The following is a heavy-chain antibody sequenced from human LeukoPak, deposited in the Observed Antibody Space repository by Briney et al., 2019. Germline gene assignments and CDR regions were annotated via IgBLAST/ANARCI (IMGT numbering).Heavy chain of an antibody. D-gene: IGHD4-11*01. V-gene: IGHV5-51*01. CDR2: IYPGDSDT. J-gene: IGHJ3*02. Sequence: GESLKISCKGSGYSFTSYWIGWVRQMPGKGLELMGIIYPGDSDTRYSPSFQGQVTISADKSISTAYLQWSSLKASDTAMYYCARRDYSNYENDAFDIWGQGTMVTVSS. CDR1: GYSFTSYW. CDR3: ARRDYSNYENDAFDI.